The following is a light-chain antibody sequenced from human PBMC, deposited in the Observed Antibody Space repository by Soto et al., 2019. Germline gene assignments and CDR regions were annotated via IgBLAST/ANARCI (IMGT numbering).Light chain of an antibody. J-gene: IGKJ1*01. Sequence: DIQMTQSPSTPSASVGDRVTITCRASQSISIWLAWYQQKPGKAPKILIYKASSLESGGPSRFSGSGSGTEFTLTISSLQPDDFATYYCQQYSTYTPRTFGQGTTVDIK. CDR3: QQYSTYTPRT. CDR2: KAS. CDR1: QSISIW. V-gene: IGKV1-5*03.